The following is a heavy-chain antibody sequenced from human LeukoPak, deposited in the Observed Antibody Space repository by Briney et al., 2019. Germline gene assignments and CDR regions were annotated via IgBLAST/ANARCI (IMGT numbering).Heavy chain of an antibody. Sequence: GGSLRLSCAASGFTFSTYWMNWVRQAPGKGLEWVSSISSSSSYIYYADSVKGRFTISRDNAKNSLYLQMNSLRAEDTAVYYCASIIVVVPAAHSYYMDVWGKGTTVTVSS. V-gene: IGHV3-21*01. D-gene: IGHD2-2*01. CDR1: GFTFSTYW. CDR3: ASIIVVVPAAHSYYMDV. J-gene: IGHJ6*03. CDR2: ISSSSSYI.